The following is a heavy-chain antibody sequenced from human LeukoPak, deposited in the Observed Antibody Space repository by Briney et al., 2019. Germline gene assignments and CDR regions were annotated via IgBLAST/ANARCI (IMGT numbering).Heavy chain of an antibody. CDR1: GGSISSGDYC. Sequence: SQTLSLTCTVSGGSISSGDYCWSWIRQPPGKGLEWIGEINHSGSTNYNPSLKSRVTISVDTSKNQFSLKLSSVTAADTAVYYCARGFCGGDCPFDYWGQGTLVTVSS. CDR3: ARGFCGGDCPFDY. V-gene: IGHV4-30-4*01. CDR2: INHSGST. D-gene: IGHD2-21*02. J-gene: IGHJ4*02.